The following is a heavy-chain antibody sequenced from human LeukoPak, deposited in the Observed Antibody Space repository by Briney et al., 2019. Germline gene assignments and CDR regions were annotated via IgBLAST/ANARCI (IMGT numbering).Heavy chain of an antibody. J-gene: IGHJ4*02. CDR1: GITVSDNY. CDR3: TDTMAG. Sequence: GGSLRLSCAASGITVSDNYMTWVRQPPGKGLEWVSVIYPDGSTYNADSVRGRFTISRDNSRNMLFLQLNSLRVGDTAVYYCTDTMAGWGPGTLVTVSS. D-gene: IGHD3-3*01. V-gene: IGHV3-66*02. CDR2: IYPDGST.